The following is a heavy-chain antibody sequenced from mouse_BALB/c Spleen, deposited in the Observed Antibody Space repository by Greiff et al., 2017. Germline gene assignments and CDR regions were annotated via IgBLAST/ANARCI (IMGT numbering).Heavy chain of an antibody. V-gene: IGHV14-3*02. J-gene: IGHJ2*01. Sequence: VQLQQSGAELVKPGASVKLSCTASGFNIKDTYMHWVKQRPEQGLEWIGRIDPANGNTKYDPKFQGKATITADTSSNTAYLQLSSLTSEDTAVYYCARPHYYGYFDYWGQGTTLTVSS. CDR1: GFNIKDTY. CDR3: ARPHYYGYFDY. CDR2: IDPANGNT. D-gene: IGHD1-2*01.